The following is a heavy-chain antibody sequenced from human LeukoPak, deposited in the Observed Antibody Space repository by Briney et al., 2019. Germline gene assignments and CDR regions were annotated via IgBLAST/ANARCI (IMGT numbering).Heavy chain of an antibody. Sequence: GGPLRLSCAASGFTFSSYSMNWVRQAPGKGLEWVSSISSSSSYIYYADPAKGRFTISRDNAKNSLYMQMNSLRAGDTAVYYCARDQNFWSGYGHSQLDYWGQGTLVTVSS. D-gene: IGHD3-3*01. CDR2: ISSSSSYI. J-gene: IGHJ4*02. V-gene: IGHV3-21*01. CDR3: ARDQNFWSGYGHSQLDY. CDR1: GFTFSSYS.